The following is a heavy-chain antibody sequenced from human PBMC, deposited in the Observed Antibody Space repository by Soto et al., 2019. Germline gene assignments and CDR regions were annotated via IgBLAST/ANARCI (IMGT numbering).Heavy chain of an antibody. CDR1: GFTFSSYA. V-gene: IGHV3-23*01. D-gene: IGHD3-22*01. J-gene: IGHJ3*02. CDR2: ISGSGGST. CDR3: ATPPGRITMIVVAPNPKSAFDI. Sequence: QPGGSLRLSCAASGFTFSSYAMSWVRQAPGKGLEWVSAISGSGGSTYYADSVKGRFTISRDNSKNTLYLQMNSLRAEDTAVYYCATPPGRITMIVVAPNPKSAFDIWGQGTMVTVSS.